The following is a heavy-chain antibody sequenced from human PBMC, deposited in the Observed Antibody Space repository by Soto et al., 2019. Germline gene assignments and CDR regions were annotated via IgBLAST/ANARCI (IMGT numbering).Heavy chain of an antibody. D-gene: IGHD1-26*01. CDR3: ARYSPVGATEEDSCDAFDI. CDR1: GYTFTTYD. J-gene: IGHJ3*02. CDR2: LNPNSGNT. Sequence: RPSVKVSCKASGYTFTTYDFNWVRQAPGQGLEWMGWLNPNSGNTGYAQKFQGRVTMTRNTSISTAYMELSSLRSEDTAVYYCARYSPVGATEEDSCDAFDIWGQGTMVTVSS. V-gene: IGHV1-8*01.